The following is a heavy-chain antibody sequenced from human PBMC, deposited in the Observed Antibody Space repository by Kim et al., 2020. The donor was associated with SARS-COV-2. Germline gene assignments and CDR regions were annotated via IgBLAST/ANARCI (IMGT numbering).Heavy chain of an antibody. Sequence: GGDTYYADSVKGRFTISRDNSKRTLYLQMNSLRAEDTAVYYCAKDTTPFYWGQGTLVTVSS. D-gene: IGHD1-1*01. V-gene: IGHV3-23*01. J-gene: IGHJ4*02. CDR2: GGDT. CDR3: AKDTTPFY.